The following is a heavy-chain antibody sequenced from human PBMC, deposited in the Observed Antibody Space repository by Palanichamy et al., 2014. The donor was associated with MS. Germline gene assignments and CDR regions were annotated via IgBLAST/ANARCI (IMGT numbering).Heavy chain of an antibody. CDR1: GFTFSSYA. J-gene: IGHJ4*02. Sequence: EVQLLESGGGLVQPGGSLRLSCAASGFTFSSYAMNWVRQAPGRGLEWVSGISGSGVGTLYADSVKGRFTISRDNSKKTLYLQMNSLRAEDTAVYYCAKGDCSTTSCHTDYWGQGTLVTVSS. CDR2: ISGSGVGT. CDR3: AKGDCSTTSCHTDY. V-gene: IGHV3-23*01. D-gene: IGHD2-2*01.